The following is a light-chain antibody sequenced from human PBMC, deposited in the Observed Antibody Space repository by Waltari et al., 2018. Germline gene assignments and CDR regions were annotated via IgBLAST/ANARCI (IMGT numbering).Light chain of an antibody. CDR2: DAS. V-gene: IGKV3-11*01. CDR1: QSVSSY. Sequence: EIVLTQSPATLSLSPGESATLPCGASQSVSSYLAWYQQKPGQPPRLLIYDASRRATGIPARFSGSGSGTDFTLTISSLEPEDFAVYYCQQRGNWPSGYTFGQGTKLEIK. J-gene: IGKJ2*01. CDR3: QQRGNWPSGYT.